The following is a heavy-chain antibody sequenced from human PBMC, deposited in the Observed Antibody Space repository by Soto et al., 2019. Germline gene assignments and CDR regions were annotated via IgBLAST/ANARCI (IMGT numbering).Heavy chain of an antibody. CDR2: ISSSGSTI. J-gene: IGHJ4*02. D-gene: IGHD1-7*01. CDR3: AREGANWNYAFDY. CDR1: GFTCSSYE. Sequence: GGSLRLSCAASGFTCSSYEMNWVRQAPGKGLEWVSYISSSGSTIYYADTVKGRYTISRDNAKNSLYLQMNSLRAGDTAVYYCAREGANWNYAFDYWGQGTLVTVSS. V-gene: IGHV3-48*03.